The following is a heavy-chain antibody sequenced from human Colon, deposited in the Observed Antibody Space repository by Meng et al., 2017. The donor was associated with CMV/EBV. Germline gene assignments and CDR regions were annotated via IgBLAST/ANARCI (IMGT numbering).Heavy chain of an antibody. CDR1: GFPFDDYT. D-gene: IGHD1-1*01. V-gene: IGHV3-43*01. CDR3: AKVLRTGTTISPLGS. CDR2: ISWDGGVT. Sequence: GGLLRPPVAASGFPFDDYTMHWVRQAPGTGLEWVSLISWDGGVTSYAVSVRGRFPISRDNSKTYLYLQMNSLSAEDTAFYCCAKVLRTGTTISPLGSWGQGKLVTVSS. J-gene: IGHJ5*02.